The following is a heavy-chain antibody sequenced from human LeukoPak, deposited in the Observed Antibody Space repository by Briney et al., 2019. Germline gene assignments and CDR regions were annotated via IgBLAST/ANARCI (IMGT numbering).Heavy chain of an antibody. CDR3: ARAGGVGRYFDWLHSVSVWFDP. J-gene: IGHJ5*02. D-gene: IGHD3-9*01. CDR2: ISSSGSTI. CDR1: GFTFSSYE. Sequence: GGSLRLSCAASGFTFSSYEMNWVREAPGKGLEWVSYISSSGSTIYYADSVKGRFTISRDNAKNSLYLQMNSLRAEDTAVYYCARAGGVGRYFDWLHSVSVWFDPWGQGTLVTVSS. V-gene: IGHV3-48*03.